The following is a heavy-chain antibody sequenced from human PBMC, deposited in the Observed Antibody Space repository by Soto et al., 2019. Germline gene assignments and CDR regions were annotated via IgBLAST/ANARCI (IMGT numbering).Heavy chain of an antibody. Sequence: SETLSLTCTVSGGSISSSSYYWGWIRQPPGKGLEWIGSIYYSGSTYYNPSLKSRVTISVDTSKNQFSLKLSSVTAADTAVYYCAREVQVVTGIFDYWGQGTLVTVSS. D-gene: IGHD2-21*02. J-gene: IGHJ4*02. CDR2: IYYSGST. CDR1: GGSISSSSYY. CDR3: AREVQVVTGIFDY. V-gene: IGHV4-39*02.